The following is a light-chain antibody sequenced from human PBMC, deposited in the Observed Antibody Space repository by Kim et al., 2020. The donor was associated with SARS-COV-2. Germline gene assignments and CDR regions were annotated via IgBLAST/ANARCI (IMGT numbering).Light chain of an antibody. J-gene: IGLJ2*01. CDR3: QVWDSSSDHRVV. CDR2: YDT. V-gene: IGLV3-21*04. Sequence: PGKTARVSCGGSSIGSKSVQLYQQKSGQAHVLVIYYDTDRPSGIPERFSGSSSGNTATLTISRVEAGDEADYYCQVWDSSSDHRVVFGGGTKVTVL. CDR1: SIGSKS.